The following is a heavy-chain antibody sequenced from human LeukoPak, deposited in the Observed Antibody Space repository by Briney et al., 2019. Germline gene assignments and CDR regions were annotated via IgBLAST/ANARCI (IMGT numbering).Heavy chain of an antibody. Sequence: SETLSLTCTVSGYSISSGYYWGWIRQPPGKGLEWIGSIYHSGSTYYNPSLKSRVTISVDTSKNQFSLKLSSVSAADTAVYYCAKTTVTNIYYYYYMDVWGKGTTVTVSS. J-gene: IGHJ6*03. CDR2: IYHSGST. CDR3: AKTTVTNIYYYYYMDV. CDR1: GYSISSGYY. D-gene: IGHD4-17*01. V-gene: IGHV4-38-2*02.